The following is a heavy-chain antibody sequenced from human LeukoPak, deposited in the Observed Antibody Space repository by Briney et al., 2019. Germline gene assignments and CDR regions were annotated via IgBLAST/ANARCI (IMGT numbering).Heavy chain of an antibody. Sequence: ASVKVSCKVSGYTLTELSMHWVRQAPGKGLEWMGGFDPEDGETIYAQKFQGRVTMTEDTSTDTAYMELSSLRSEDTAEYYCARDFLLGGAYYYGSGSRENWFDPWGQGTLVTVSS. CDR1: GYTLTELS. D-gene: IGHD3-10*01. J-gene: IGHJ5*02. CDR3: ARDFLLGGAYYYGSGSRENWFDP. V-gene: IGHV1-24*01. CDR2: FDPEDGET.